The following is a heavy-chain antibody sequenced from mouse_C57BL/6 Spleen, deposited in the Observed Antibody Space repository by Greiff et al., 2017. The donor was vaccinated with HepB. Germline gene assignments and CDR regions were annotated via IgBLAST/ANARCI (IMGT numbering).Heavy chain of an antibody. CDR3: ALLLLRSDY. V-gene: IGHV1-82*01. J-gene: IGHJ2*01. D-gene: IGHD1-1*01. Sequence: QVQLKQSGPELVKPGASVKISCKASGYAFSSSWMNWVKQRPGKGLEWIGRIYPGDGDTNYNGKLKGKATLTADKSSSTAYMQLSSLTSEDTAVYFCALLLLRSDYWGQGTTLTVSS. CDR1: GYAFSSSW. CDR2: IYPGDGDT.